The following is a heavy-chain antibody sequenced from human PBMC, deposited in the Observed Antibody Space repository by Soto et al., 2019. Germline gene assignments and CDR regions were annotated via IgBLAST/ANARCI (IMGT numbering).Heavy chain of an antibody. V-gene: IGHV3-23*01. CDR2: ISGSGGST. CDR3: AKDGGGSYYRKKTIDY. J-gene: IGHJ4*02. CDR1: GFTFSSYA. Sequence: GGSLRLSCAASGFTFSSYAMSWVRQAPGKGLEWVSAISGSGGSTYYADSVKGRFTISRDNSKNTLYLQMNSLRAEDTAVYYCAKDGGGSYYRKKTIDYWGQGTLVTVSS. D-gene: IGHD1-26*01.